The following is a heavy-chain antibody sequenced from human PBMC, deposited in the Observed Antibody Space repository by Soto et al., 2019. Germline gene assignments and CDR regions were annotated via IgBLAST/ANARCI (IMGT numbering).Heavy chain of an antibody. CDR1: GFTFSSYA. CDR2: ISYDGSNK. D-gene: IGHD6-19*01. V-gene: IGHV3-30-3*01. J-gene: IGHJ4*02. Sequence: PVGSLRLSCAASGFTFSSYAMHWVRQAPGKGLEWVAVISYDGSNKYYADSVKGRFTISRDNSKNTLYLQMNSLRAEDTAVYYCARDQGGQWLRYYFDYWGQGTLVTVSS. CDR3: ARDQGGQWLRYYFDY.